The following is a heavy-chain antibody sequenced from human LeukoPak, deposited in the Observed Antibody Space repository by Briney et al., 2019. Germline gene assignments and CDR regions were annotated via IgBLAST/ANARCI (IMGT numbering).Heavy chain of an antibody. J-gene: IGHJ4*02. CDR1: GFTFSSYE. V-gene: IGHV3-48*03. CDR2: ISSSGSTI. D-gene: IGHD2-2*01. Sequence: PGGSLRLSCAASGFTFSSYEMNWVRQAPGKGLEWVSYISSSGSTIYYADSVKGRFTISRDNAKNSLYLQMNSLRAEDTAVYYCAKVCPLIVVVPAALHYWGQGTLVTVSS. CDR3: AKVCPLIVVVPAALHY.